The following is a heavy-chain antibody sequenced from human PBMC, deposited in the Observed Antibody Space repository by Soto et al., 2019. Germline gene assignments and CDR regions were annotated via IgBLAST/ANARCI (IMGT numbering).Heavy chain of an antibody. J-gene: IGHJ6*02. CDR1: GYTFTTSG. CDR3: ARQGSWPYYYYGLDV. V-gene: IGHV1-18*01. CDR2: ISTYNGDT. Sequence: QVQLVQSGPEVRKPGASVKVSCEASGYTFTTSGISWVRQVPGQGLEWMGWISTYNGDTNPAQNFQGRVLMTADTSTGTAYMELMSLKSDDTAVYYCARQGSWPYYYYGLDVWGQGTTVTVSS. D-gene: IGHD1-26*01.